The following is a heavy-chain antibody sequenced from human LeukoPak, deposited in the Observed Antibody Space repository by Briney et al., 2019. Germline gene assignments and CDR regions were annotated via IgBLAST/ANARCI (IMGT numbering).Heavy chain of an antibody. CDR2: INPNSGGT. CDR1: GYTFTGYY. D-gene: IGHD3-3*01. CDR3: ARTNSYYDFWSDHYNWFDP. V-gene: IGHV1-2*02. Sequence: GASVKVSCKASGYTFTGYYMHWVRQAPGQGLECMGWINPNSGGTKYAQKFQGRVTMTRDTSITTAYMELSRLRSDDTAVYYCARTNSYYDFWSDHYNWFDPWGQGTLVTVSS. J-gene: IGHJ5*02.